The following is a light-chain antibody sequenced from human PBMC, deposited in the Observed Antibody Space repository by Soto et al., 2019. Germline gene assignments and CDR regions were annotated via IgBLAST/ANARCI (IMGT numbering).Light chain of an antibody. CDR3: QQSYNTPRT. Sequence: DIQMTQSPSSLSASIGDRVTITCRASQSISSYLHWYQQRPGKAPKLLIYGASSLQSGVPSRFSGSGSGTDFTLTISSLQPEDFATYYCQQSYNTPRTFGQGTKVEIK. J-gene: IGKJ1*01. CDR1: QSISSY. CDR2: GAS. V-gene: IGKV1-39*01.